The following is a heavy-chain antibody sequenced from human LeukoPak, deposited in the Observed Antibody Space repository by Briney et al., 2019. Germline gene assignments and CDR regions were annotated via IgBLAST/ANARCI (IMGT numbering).Heavy chain of an antibody. D-gene: IGHD3-3*01. J-gene: IGHJ4*02. CDR1: GFTFSSYW. CDR2: IKQDGSEK. Sequence: GGSLRLSCAASGFTFSSYWMSWVRQAPGKGLEWVANIKQDGSEKYYVDSVKGRFTISRDNAKNSLYLQMNSLRAEDTAVYYCARGGVWQAFWSGNSDYWGQGTLVTVSS. CDR3: ARGGVWQAFWSGNSDY. V-gene: IGHV3-7*01.